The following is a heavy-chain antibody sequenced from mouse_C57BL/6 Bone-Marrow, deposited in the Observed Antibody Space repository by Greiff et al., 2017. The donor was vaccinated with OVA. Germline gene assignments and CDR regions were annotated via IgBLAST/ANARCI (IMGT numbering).Heavy chain of an antibody. V-gene: IGHV2-2*01. CDR3: ASPPYYSNHYYAMDY. CDR2: IWSGGST. J-gene: IGHJ4*01. CDR1: GFSLTSYG. Sequence: QVQLQQSGPGLVQPSQSLSITCTVSGFSLTSYGVHWVRQSPGKGLEWLGVIWSGGSTDYNAAFISRLSISKDNSKSQVFFKMNSLQADDTAIYYCASPPYYSNHYYAMDYWGQGTSVTVSS. D-gene: IGHD2-5*01.